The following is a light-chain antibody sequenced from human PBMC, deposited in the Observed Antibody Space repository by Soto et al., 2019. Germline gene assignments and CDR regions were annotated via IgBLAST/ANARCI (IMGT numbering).Light chain of an antibody. J-gene: IGKJ2*01. Sequence: DIQMTQSPSSLSASVGDRVTITCQASQAISNYLNWYQQKPGRAPKLLIFDASILETGVPSRFSGSGSGTDFTFIISSLRPEDIATYYCQQYDKFPYTFGQGTNLDI. CDR1: QAISNY. V-gene: IGKV1-33*01. CDR2: DAS. CDR3: QQYDKFPYT.